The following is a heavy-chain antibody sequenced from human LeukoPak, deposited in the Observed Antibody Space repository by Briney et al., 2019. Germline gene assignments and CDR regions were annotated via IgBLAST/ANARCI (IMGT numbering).Heavy chain of an antibody. D-gene: IGHD2-21*01. J-gene: IGHJ4*02. Sequence: PSETLSLTCTVSGSSISSYYWSWIRQPPGKGLEWIGYIYYSGSTNYNPSLKSRVTISVDTSKNQFSLKLSSVTAADTAVYYCASVLRFDLVYFDYWGQGTLVTVSS. V-gene: IGHV4-59*12. CDR2: IYYSGST. CDR3: ASVLRFDLVYFDY. CDR1: GSSISSYY.